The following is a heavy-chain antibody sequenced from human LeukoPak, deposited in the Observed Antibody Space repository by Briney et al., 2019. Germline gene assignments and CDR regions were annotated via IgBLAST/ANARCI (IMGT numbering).Heavy chain of an antibody. D-gene: IGHD1-26*01. CDR1: GFTFSTYA. CDR2: ITYDGSHK. J-gene: IGHJ4*02. V-gene: IGHV3-30-3*01. CDR3: AKVVGAIPYYFDY. Sequence: ERSLRLSCVASGFTFSTYAMHWVRQAPGKGLEWVAVITYDGSHKYYADSVKGRITISRDNSKNTLYLQMNSLRAEDTAVYYCAKVVGAIPYYFDYWGQGTLVTVSS.